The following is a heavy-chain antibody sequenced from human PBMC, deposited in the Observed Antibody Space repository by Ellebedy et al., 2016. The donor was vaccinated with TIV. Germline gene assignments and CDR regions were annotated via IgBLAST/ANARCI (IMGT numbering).Heavy chain of an antibody. J-gene: IGHJ4*02. V-gene: IGHV3-30-3*01. CDR1: GFTFTRYV. CDR3: AADPGLAARPDYFDF. D-gene: IGHD6-6*01. Sequence: GESLKISCPASGFTFTRYVLHWVRQAPGKGLEWVAVISYDGSNKYYADSVKGRFTISRDNSKNTLYLQMNSLRPEDTAVYYCAADPGLAARPDYFDFWGQGTLVTVSS. CDR2: ISYDGSNK.